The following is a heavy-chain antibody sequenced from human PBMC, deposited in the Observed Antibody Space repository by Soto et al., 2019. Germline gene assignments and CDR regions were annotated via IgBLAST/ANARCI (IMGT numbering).Heavy chain of an antibody. CDR1: GGSFSGYY. D-gene: IGHD3-3*01. V-gene: IGHV4-34*11. J-gene: IGHJ6*02. CDR3: AREKAITIFGVVPPYYYYGMDV. CDR2: IYYSGST. Sequence: PSETLSLTCAVYGGSFSGYYWSWIRQPPGKGLEWIGYIYYSGSTNYNPSLKRRVTISVDTSKNQFSLKLSSVTAADTAVYYCAREKAITIFGVVPPYYYYGMDVWGQGTTVTVSS.